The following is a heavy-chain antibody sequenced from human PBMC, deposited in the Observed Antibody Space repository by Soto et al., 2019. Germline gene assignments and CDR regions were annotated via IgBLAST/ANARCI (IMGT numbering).Heavy chain of an antibody. D-gene: IGHD4-17*01. V-gene: IGHV3-11*01. Sequence: PGGSLRLSCAASGFTFSDYYMSWIRQAPGKGLEWVSYISSSGSTIYYADSVKGRFTISRDNAKNSLYLQMNSLRAEDTAVYYCASIPPIYGDYDPYFDYWGQGALVTVSS. CDR2: ISSSGSTI. CDR1: GFTFSDYY. CDR3: ASIPPIYGDYDPYFDY. J-gene: IGHJ4*02.